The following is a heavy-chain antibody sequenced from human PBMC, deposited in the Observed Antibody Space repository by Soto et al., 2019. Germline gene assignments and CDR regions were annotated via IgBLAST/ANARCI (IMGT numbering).Heavy chain of an antibody. CDR1: GFTFSSYG. CDR2: ISYDGSNK. CDR3: AKDYRSDPSYYFDY. Sequence: GGSMRLSSAASGFTFSSYGMHWVRQAPGKGLERVAVISYDGSNKYYADSVKGRFTISRDNSKNTLYLQMNSLRAEDTAVYYCAKDYRSDPSYYFDYWGQGTLVTVSS. J-gene: IGHJ4*02. V-gene: IGHV3-30*18. D-gene: IGHD7-27*01.